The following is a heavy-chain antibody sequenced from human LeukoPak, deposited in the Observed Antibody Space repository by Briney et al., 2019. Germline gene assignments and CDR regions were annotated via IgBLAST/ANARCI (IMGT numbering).Heavy chain of an antibody. V-gene: IGHV3-30*02. J-gene: IGHJ4*02. CDR3: AGLGCSSTTCFDY. CDR1: GFTFSSYG. CDR2: IRYDGSNK. Sequence: GGSLRLSCAASGFTFSSYGMHWVRQAPGKGLEWVAFIRYDGSNKYYADFVKGRFTISRDNAKNSLYLQMNSLRAEDTAVYYCAGLGCSSTTCFDYWGQGTLVTVSS. D-gene: IGHD2-2*01.